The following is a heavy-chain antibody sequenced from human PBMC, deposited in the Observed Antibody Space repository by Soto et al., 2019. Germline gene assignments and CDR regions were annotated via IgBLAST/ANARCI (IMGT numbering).Heavy chain of an antibody. V-gene: IGHV1-2*02. CDR1: GYSFTGYY. J-gene: IGHJ4*02. Sequence: GASVKVSCKSSGYSFTGYYMHWVRQAPGQGLEWMGWINPNSGGTNYAQKFQGRVTMTRDTSISTAYMELSRLRSDDTAVYYCARDDGVVPAANPFDYWGQGTLGTSPQ. CDR3: ARDDGVVPAANPFDY. D-gene: IGHD2-2*01. CDR2: INPNSGGT.